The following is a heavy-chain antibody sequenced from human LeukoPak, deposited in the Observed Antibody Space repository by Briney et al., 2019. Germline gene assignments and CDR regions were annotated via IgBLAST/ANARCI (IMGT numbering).Heavy chain of an antibody. Sequence: GGSLRLSCAVSGFTFSSYEMNWVRQAPGKGLEWVSYISSSGSTRYYADSVKGRFTISRDNAKNSLYLQMNSLRAEDTAVYYCARDRRDSVVSYMDVWGKGTTVTISS. J-gene: IGHJ6*03. D-gene: IGHD4-11*01. V-gene: IGHV3-48*03. CDR1: GFTFSSYE. CDR2: ISSSGSTR. CDR3: ARDRRDSVVSYMDV.